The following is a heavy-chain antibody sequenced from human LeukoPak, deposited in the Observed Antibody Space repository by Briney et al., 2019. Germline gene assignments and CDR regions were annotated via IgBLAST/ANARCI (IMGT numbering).Heavy chain of an antibody. CDR3: AKRYGDYSY. Sequence: EWVAFIRYDGSDKYYADSVKGRFTISRDNSKNTLYLQMNSLRAEDTAVYYCAKRYGDYSYWAQGTLVTVSS. D-gene: IGHD4-17*01. J-gene: IGHJ4*02. CDR2: IRYDGSDK. V-gene: IGHV3-30*02.